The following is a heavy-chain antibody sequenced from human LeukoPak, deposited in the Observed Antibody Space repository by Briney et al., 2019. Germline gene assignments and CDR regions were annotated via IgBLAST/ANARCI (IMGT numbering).Heavy chain of an antibody. D-gene: IGHD2-21*02. CDR1: GGSISSYY. CDR2: IYYSGST. CDR3: ARGVVVTAIHHYYYGMDV. Sequence: SETLSLTCTVSGGSISSYYWSWIRQPPGKGLEWIGYIYYSGSTNYNPSLKSRVTISVDTSKNQFSLKLSSVTAADTAVYSCARGVVVTAIHHYYYGMDVWGKGTTVTVSS. J-gene: IGHJ6*04. V-gene: IGHV4-59*12.